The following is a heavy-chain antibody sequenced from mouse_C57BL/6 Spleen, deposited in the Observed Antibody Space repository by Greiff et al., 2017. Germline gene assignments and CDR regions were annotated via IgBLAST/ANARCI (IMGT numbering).Heavy chain of an antibody. Sequence: VQLQQSGPELVKPGASVKISCKASGYAFSSSWMNWVKQRPGRGLEWIGRIYPGDGDTNYNGKFKGKATLTADKSSSTAYMQLSSLTSDDSAVYFCARCLNYDYGHYYAMDYWGQGTSFTVSS. J-gene: IGHJ4*01. D-gene: IGHD2-4*01. CDR2: IYPGDGDT. V-gene: IGHV1-82*01. CDR3: ARCLNYDYGHYYAMDY. CDR1: GYAFSSSW.